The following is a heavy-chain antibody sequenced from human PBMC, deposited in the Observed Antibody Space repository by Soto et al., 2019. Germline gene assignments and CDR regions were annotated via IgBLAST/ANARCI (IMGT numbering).Heavy chain of an antibody. V-gene: IGHV1-18*01. CDR2: ISAYNGST. J-gene: IGHJ6*03. D-gene: IGHD2-2*01. CDR1: GYTFTSYG. Sequence: GASVKVSCKASGYTFTSYGISWVRQAPGQGLEWMGWISAYNGSTNYAQKLQGRVTMTTDTSTSTAYMELRSLRSDDTAVYYCARDVVVPAAIYYYYYMDVWGKGTTVTVSS. CDR3: ARDVVVPAAIYYYYYMDV.